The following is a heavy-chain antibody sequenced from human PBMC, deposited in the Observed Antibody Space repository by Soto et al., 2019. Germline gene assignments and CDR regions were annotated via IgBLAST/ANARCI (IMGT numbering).Heavy chain of an antibody. CDR1: GFTFSNFS. V-gene: IGHV3-21*01. D-gene: IGHD2-2*02. J-gene: IGHJ6*02. CDR2: ISSRSDI. Sequence: GGSLRLSCVGSGFTFSNFSTNWVRQAPGKGLEWVSSISSRSDIYYADSLKGRFTISRDNAKNSVSLQMNSLRAEDTAVYYCAREYTAWPLAYGLDVWGQGTTVTVSS. CDR3: AREYTAWPLAYGLDV.